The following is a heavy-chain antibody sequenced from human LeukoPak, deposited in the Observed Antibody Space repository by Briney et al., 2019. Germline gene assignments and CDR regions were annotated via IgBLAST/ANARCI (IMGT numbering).Heavy chain of an antibody. V-gene: IGHV3-73*01. D-gene: IGHD2-2*01. CDR1: GFTFSDCA. J-gene: IGHJ4*02. CDR2: IRSKANNYAT. CDR3: SISSSDFDY. Sequence: GGSLKLSCAASGFTFSDCAIHWVRQASGKGLEWVGRIRSKANNYATTYAASLKGSFTISRDDSNNTAYLQMISLKTEDTAVYYCSISSSDFDYWGQGTLVTVAS.